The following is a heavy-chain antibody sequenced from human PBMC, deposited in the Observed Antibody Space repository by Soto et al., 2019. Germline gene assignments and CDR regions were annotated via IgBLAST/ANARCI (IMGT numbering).Heavy chain of an antibody. D-gene: IGHD3-22*01. J-gene: IGHJ4*02. V-gene: IGHV4-59*08. CDR3: ARLRNYDSSGYPDY. CDR2: IYYSGST. CDR1: GGSISSYY. Sequence: SETLSLTCTVSGGSISSYYWSWIRQPPGKGLEWIGYIYYSGSTNYNPSLKSRVTISVDTSKNQFSLKLSSVTAADTAVYYCARLRNYDSSGYPDYWGQGTLVTVSS.